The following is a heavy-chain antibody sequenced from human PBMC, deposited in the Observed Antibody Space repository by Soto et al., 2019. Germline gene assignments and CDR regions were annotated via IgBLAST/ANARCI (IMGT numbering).Heavy chain of an antibody. CDR1: GFTFSSYA. J-gene: IGHJ4*02. D-gene: IGHD3-9*01. Sequence: GGSLRLSCAASGFTFSSYAMSWVRQAPGKGLEWVSAISGDGSSTYFADSGKGRFAISRDNSKNTLYLQMNSLRAEDTAVYYCAKDWEFDWPNYYFDYWGQGTLVTSPQ. V-gene: IGHV3-23*01. CDR3: AKDWEFDWPNYYFDY. CDR2: ISGDGSST.